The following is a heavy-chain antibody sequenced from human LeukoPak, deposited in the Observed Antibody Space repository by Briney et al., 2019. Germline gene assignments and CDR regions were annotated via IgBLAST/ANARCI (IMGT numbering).Heavy chain of an antibody. D-gene: IGHD3-10*01. J-gene: IGHJ6*03. V-gene: IGHV3-48*03. CDR1: GFTFSNYA. CDR2: ISSSGSTI. Sequence: GGSLRLSCAASGFTFSNYAMSWVRQAPGKGLEWVSYISSSGSTIYYADSVKGRFTISRDNAKNSLYLQMNSLRAEDTAVYYCARVRGYYGSGSYYSYYYYYMDVWGKGTTVTISS. CDR3: ARVRGYYGSGSYYSYYYYYMDV.